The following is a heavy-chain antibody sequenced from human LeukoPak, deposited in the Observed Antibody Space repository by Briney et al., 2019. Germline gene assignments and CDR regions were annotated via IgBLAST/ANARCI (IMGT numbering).Heavy chain of an antibody. CDR2: ISSYNGNT. CDR1: GYTFTSYG. Sequence: ASVKVSCKASGYTFTSYGISWVRQAPGQGLEWMGWISSYNGNTNYAQKLQGRVTMTTDTSTSTAYMELRSLRSDDTAVYYCAGIRFLEWLDPYYYYGMDVWGQGTTVTVSS. D-gene: IGHD3-3*01. CDR3: AGIRFLEWLDPYYYYGMDV. V-gene: IGHV1-18*01. J-gene: IGHJ6*02.